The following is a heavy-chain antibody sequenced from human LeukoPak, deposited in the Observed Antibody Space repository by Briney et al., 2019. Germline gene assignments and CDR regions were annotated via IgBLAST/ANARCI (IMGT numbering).Heavy chain of an antibody. CDR2: IYYSGST. J-gene: IGHJ5*02. Sequence: SETLSLTCTVSGGSISSSSYYWGWIRQPPGKGPEWIGSIYYSGSTYYNPSLKSRVTISVDTSKNQFSLKLSSVTAADTAVYYCARHGYCSSTSCYEPGELNWFDPWGQGTLVTVSS. D-gene: IGHD2-2*01. CDR1: GGSISSSSYY. V-gene: IGHV4-39*01. CDR3: ARHGYCSSTSCYEPGELNWFDP.